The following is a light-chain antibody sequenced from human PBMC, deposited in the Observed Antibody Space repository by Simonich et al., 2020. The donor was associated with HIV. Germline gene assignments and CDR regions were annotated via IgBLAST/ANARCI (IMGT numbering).Light chain of an antibody. CDR2: GSS. CDR3: QQYGSSPFT. V-gene: IGKV3-20*01. Sequence: EIVMTQSPATLSVSPGERATLSCRASQSVSSNLAWYQQKAGQAPRLLIYGSSSRATGIPDRFSGSGSGTDFTLTITRLAPEDFAMYYCQQYGSSPFTFGPGTKVEIK. CDR1: QSVSSN. J-gene: IGKJ3*01.